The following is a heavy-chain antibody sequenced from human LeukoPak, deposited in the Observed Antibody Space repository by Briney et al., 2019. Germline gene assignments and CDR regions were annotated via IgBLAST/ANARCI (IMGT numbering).Heavy chain of an antibody. V-gene: IGHV1-2*06. CDR1: GYTFTSYA. Sequence: ASVKVSCKASGYTFTSYAMHWVRQAPGQGLEWMGRINPNSGGTNYAQKFQGRVTMTRDTSISTAYMELSRLRSDDTAVYYSARDPRIAVAGIYFDYWGQGTLVTVSS. CDR3: ARDPRIAVAGIYFDY. J-gene: IGHJ4*02. CDR2: INPNSGGT. D-gene: IGHD6-19*01.